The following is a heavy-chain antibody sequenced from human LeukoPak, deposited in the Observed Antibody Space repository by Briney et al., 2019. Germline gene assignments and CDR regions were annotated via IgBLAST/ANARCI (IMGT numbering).Heavy chain of an antibody. Sequence: KPSETQFFTCTVSDGSISNYYRSWLQPPPGKGLGLIGYIYFSGRANYDPSLKSRVTITVDTSTNPSSLKLSSLRAEATAVYYCAIAPCGGSCPTGDCFDPWGQGTLVTVSS. J-gene: IGHJ5*02. CDR2: IYFSGRA. CDR3: AIAPCGGSCPTGDCFDP. CDR1: DGSISNYY. V-gene: IGHV4-59*01. D-gene: IGHD2-15*01.